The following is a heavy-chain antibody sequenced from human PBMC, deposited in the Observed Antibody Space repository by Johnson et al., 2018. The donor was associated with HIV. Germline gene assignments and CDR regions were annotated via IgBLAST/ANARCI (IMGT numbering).Heavy chain of an antibody. CDR1: GFTFSSYD. D-gene: IGHD1-26*01. Sequence: VQLVESGGGLVQPGGSLRLSCAASGFTFSSYDMHWVRQATGKGLEWVSAIGTAGDTYYADSVKGRFTISRDNSKNTLYLQMNSLRAEDTAVYYCAKGWGRGTFSTDDSFDIWGQGTMVTVSS. V-gene: IGHV3-13*01. CDR3: AKGWGRGTFSTDDSFDI. CDR2: IGTAGDT. J-gene: IGHJ3*02.